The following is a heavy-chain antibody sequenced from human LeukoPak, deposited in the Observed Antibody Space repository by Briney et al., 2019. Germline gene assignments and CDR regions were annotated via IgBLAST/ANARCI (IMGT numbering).Heavy chain of an antibody. CDR1: GFSLSTSGVG. CDR3: AHAPTRHWKGGVDH. J-gene: IGHJ4*02. D-gene: IGHD2-8*02. CDR2: IYWDDDK. Sequence: SGPTLVKPTQTLTLTCTLSGFSLSTSGVGVGWIRQPPGKALEWLALIYWDDDKRYSPPLKSRLTITKDTSKNQVVLTMTNMDPVDTATYYCAHAPTRHWKGGVDHWGQGTLVTVSS. V-gene: IGHV2-5*02.